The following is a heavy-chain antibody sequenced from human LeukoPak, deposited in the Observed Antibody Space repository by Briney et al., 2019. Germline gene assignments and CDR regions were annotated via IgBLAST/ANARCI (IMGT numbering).Heavy chain of an antibody. Sequence: SETLSLTCTVSGGSISRNYWSWIRQSPGKGLEWIGYIYDIGTTNYNPSLKSRVTISVDTSKNQFSLKLSSVTAADTAVYYCARDGGSSSWYYFDYWGQGTLVTVSS. J-gene: IGHJ4*02. CDR1: GGSISRNY. CDR3: ARDGGSSSWYYFDY. CDR2: IYDIGTT. D-gene: IGHD6-13*01. V-gene: IGHV4-59*01.